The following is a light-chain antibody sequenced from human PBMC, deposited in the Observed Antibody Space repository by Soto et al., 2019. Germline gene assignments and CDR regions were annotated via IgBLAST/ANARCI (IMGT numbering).Light chain of an antibody. Sequence: ETVMTQSTATLSVSPGERATLSCRASQGVNSNLAWYQQKLGQAPRVLIYGASTRATGIPARFSGSGSGTEFILTISSLQSEDFAVYYCQHYNTWPWTFGQGTKVDIK. CDR3: QHYNTWPWT. V-gene: IGKV3-15*01. CDR2: GAS. CDR1: QGVNSN. J-gene: IGKJ1*01.